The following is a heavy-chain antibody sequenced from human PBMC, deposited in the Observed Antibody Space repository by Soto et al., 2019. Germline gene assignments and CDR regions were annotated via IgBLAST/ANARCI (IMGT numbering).Heavy chain of an antibody. CDR1: GYTFGSAW. V-gene: IGHV5-51*01. J-gene: IGHJ4*01. CDR3: ARQISHACDF. CDR2: IKPGTPDI. Sequence: RGESLKISRKAVGYTFGSAWIGWVRQMPGKGLEWIGIIKPGTPDIRYSPSVRGHVTISADEGLSTAYLQCYSLKASDTGMYYSARQISHACDFWGQGTMVTVSS.